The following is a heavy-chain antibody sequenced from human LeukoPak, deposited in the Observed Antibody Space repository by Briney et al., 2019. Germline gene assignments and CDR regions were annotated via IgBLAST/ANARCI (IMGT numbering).Heavy chain of an antibody. CDR1: GGSISSGGYY. Sequence: PSETLSLTCTVSGGSISSGGYYWSWIRQPPGKGLEWIGYIYHSGSTYYNPSLKSRVTISVDRSKNQFSLKLSSVTAADTAVYYCARTTRNRYCSGGSCYSYYFDYWGQGTLVTVSS. J-gene: IGHJ4*02. V-gene: IGHV4-30-2*01. D-gene: IGHD2-15*01. CDR2: IYHSGST. CDR3: ARTTRNRYCSGGSCYSYYFDY.